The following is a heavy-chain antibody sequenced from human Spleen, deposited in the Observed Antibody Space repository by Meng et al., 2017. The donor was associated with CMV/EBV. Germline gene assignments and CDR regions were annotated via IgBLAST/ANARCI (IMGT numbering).Heavy chain of an antibody. J-gene: IGHJ4*02. CDR3: ARDSEQWLVRY. V-gene: IGHV1-46*01. CDR1: GYTFTSYY. D-gene: IGHD6-19*01. CDR2: INPSGGST. Sequence: ASVKVSCKASGYTFTSYYMHWVRQAPGQGLEWMGIINPSGGSTSYAQKFQGRVTMTRDTSTSTAYMELRSLRSDDTAVYYCARDSEQWLVRYWGQGTLVTVSS.